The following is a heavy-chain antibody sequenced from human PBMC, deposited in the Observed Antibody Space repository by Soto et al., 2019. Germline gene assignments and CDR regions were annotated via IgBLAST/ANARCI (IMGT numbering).Heavy chain of an antibody. CDR2: INHSGST. Sequence: ALETLSLTCAVYGGSFSGYYWSWIRQPPGKGLEWIGEINHSGSTNYNPSLKSRVTISVDTSKNQFSLKLSSVTAADTAVYYCARGADWFDSWGQGTLVTVS. CDR1: GGSFSGYY. V-gene: IGHV4-34*01. CDR3: ARGADWFDS. J-gene: IGHJ5*01.